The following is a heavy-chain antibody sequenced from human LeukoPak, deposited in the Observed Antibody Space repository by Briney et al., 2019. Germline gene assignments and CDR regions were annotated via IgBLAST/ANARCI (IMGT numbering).Heavy chain of an antibody. V-gene: IGHV3-43D*03. J-gene: IGHJ4*02. D-gene: IGHD1-26*01. CDR2: ISSDGGST. CDR3: AKDIEGGSQYYFDY. Sequence: PGGSLRLSCAGSGFTFGEYAMHWVRQNPGKGLEWVSLISSDGGSTYYADSVKGRFTISRGNSKNSLYLQMNSLTAEDTALYYCAKDIEGGSQYYFDYWGQGTLVTVSS. CDR1: GFTFGEYA.